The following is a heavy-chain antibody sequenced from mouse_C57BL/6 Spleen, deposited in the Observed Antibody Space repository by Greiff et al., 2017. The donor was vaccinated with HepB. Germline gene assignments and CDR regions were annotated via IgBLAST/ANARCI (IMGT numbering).Heavy chain of an antibody. J-gene: IGHJ3*01. CDR2: INPNNGGT. CDR3: ARWGLPVY. V-gene: IGHV1-26*01. Sequence: EVQLQQSGPELVKPGASVKISCKASGYTFTDYYMNWVKQSHGKSLEWIGDINPNNGGTSYNQKFKGKATLTVDKSSSTAYMELRSLTSEDSAVYYCARWGLPVYWGQGTLVTVSA. D-gene: IGHD2-4*01. CDR1: GYTFTDYY.